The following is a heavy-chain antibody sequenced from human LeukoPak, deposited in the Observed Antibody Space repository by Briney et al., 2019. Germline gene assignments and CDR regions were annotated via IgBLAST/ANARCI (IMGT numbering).Heavy chain of an antibody. D-gene: IGHD6-13*01. Sequence: GGSLRLSCTASGFSFSTYSMNWVRQAPGKGLEWVSAISGSGGSTYYADSVKGRFTISRDNSKNTLYLQMNSLRAEDTAVYYCAKVIAAAGTRAFDIWGQGTMVTVSS. V-gene: IGHV3-23*01. CDR1: GFSFSTYS. CDR2: ISGSGGST. CDR3: AKVIAAAGTRAFDI. J-gene: IGHJ3*02.